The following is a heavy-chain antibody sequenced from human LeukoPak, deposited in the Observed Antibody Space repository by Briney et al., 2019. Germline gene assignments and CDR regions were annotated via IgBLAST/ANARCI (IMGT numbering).Heavy chain of an antibody. J-gene: IGHJ4*02. CDR1: GGTFISYA. CDR2: IIPIFGTA. V-gene: IGHV1-69*13. D-gene: IGHD6-13*01. CDR3: AREGIAAAAPDY. Sequence: SVKVSCKASGGTFISYAISWVRQAPGQGLEWMGGIIPIFGTANYAQKFQGRVTITADESTSTAYMELSSLRSEDTAVYYCAREGIAAAAPDYWGQGTLVTVSS.